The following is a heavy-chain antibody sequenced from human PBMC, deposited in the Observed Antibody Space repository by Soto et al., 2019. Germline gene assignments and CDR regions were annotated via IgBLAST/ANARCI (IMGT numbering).Heavy chain of an antibody. Sequence: QVQLVESGGGVVQPGRSLRLSCAASGLTLSNYAMHWVRQAPGKGLEWVAVISYDGSNRYYADSVKGRFTISRDNSKNTLDLQMNSLRAEDTAVYYCARVTQAVAADYWGQGTLVTVSS. J-gene: IGHJ4*02. CDR1: GLTLSNYA. CDR2: ISYDGSNR. V-gene: IGHV3-30-3*01. D-gene: IGHD6-19*01. CDR3: ARVTQAVAADY.